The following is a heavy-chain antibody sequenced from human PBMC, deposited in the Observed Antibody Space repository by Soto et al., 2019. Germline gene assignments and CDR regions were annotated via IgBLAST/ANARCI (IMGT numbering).Heavy chain of an antibody. CDR1: GFTFSSYS. CDR2: ISSSSSYI. D-gene: IGHD6-13*01. Sequence: EVQLVESGGGLVKPGGSLRLSCAASGFTFSSYSMNWVRQAPGKGLEWVSSISSSSSYIYYADSVKGRFTISRDNAKNSLYLQMNSLRAEDTAVYYCARDRSSRGYNWFAPWGQGTLVTVSS. J-gene: IGHJ5*02. CDR3: ARDRSSRGYNWFAP. V-gene: IGHV3-21*01.